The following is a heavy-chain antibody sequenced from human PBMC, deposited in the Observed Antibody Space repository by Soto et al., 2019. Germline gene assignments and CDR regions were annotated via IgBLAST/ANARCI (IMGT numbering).Heavy chain of an antibody. Sequence: QVQLVQSGAEVKKPGASVKVSCKASDYTFTSYGISWVRQAPGQGLEWMGWINTYSGNTDYAQKFQGRVTMTTDTSTSTAYMEMRSLRFDDMAVYYCARAAETRYYGMDVWGQGTTVTVSS. CDR2: INTYSGNT. CDR1: DYTFTSYG. CDR3: ARAAETRYYGMDV. J-gene: IGHJ6*02. V-gene: IGHV1-18*03.